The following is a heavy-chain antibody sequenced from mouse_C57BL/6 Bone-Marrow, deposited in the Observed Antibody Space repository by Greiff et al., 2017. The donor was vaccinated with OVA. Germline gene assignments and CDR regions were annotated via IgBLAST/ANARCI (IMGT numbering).Heavy chain of an antibody. D-gene: IGHD1-1*01. CDR3: ARRTTVVAEKALDY. V-gene: IGHV5-6*01. CDR1: GFTFSSYG. Sequence: EVQLVESGGDLVKPGGSLKLSCAASGFTFSSYGMSWVRQTPDKRLEWVATISSGGSGTSYPDSVKGRFTLSRDNAKNTLYLQMRSLTSEDAAMYYCARRTTVVAEKALDYWGQGTTVTVSS. J-gene: IGHJ4*01. CDR2: ISSGGSGT.